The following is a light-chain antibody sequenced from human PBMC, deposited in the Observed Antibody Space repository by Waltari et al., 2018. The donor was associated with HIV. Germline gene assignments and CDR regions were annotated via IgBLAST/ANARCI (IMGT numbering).Light chain of an antibody. CDR3: GTWDSSLSALV. V-gene: IGLV1-51*01. Sequence: QSVLTQPPSVSAAPGQKVTISCSGSSSNIGRNSVFWYQQLPGTAPKLLIFDTGERPSGITDRFSGSKPGTSATLGITGLQTGDEADYYCGTWDSSLSALVFGGGTKLTVL. J-gene: IGLJ2*01. CDR2: DTG. CDR1: SSNIGRNS.